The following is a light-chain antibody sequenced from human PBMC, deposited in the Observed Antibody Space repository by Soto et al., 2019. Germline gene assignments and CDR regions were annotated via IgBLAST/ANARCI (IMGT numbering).Light chain of an antibody. V-gene: IGKV3-11*01. CDR2: DAS. Sequence: EIVLTQSPATLSLSPGERATLSCRTSQSVSSYFAWYQQKPGRAPRLLISDASSRATGIPARFIGSGSGTDFTRTISSLEPADFAVYYWQQRSNWPITFGQGTRLESK. J-gene: IGKJ5*01. CDR1: QSVSSY. CDR3: QQRSNWPIT.